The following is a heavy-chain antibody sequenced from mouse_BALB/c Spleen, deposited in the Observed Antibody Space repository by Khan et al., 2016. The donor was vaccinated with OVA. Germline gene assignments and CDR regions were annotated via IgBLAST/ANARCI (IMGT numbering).Heavy chain of an antibody. J-gene: IGHJ4*01. CDR1: GFSLTGYG. CDR2: IWGDGTT. Sequence: QVQLQESGPGLVAPSQSLSITCTVSGFSLTGYGVNWVRQPPGKGLEWLGMIWGDGTTDYNSALNSRLSISKDNSKSQVFLKMNSLQTADTARYYGARAYYGNCREAMDYWGQGTTVTVSS. D-gene: IGHD2-10*01. V-gene: IGHV2-6-7*01. CDR3: ARAYYGNCREAMDY.